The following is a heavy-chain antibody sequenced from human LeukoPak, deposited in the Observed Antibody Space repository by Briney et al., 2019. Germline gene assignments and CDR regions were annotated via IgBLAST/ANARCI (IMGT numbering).Heavy chain of an antibody. CDR2: ITYDGSNK. Sequence: PGRSLRLSCAASGFTFSSYAMNWVRQAPGKGLEWVAVITYDGSNKYYADSVKGRFTISRDNSKNPLYLQMNSLRAEDTAVYYCARDPSIYEEQWLVGVADYWGQGTLVTVSS. J-gene: IGHJ4*02. CDR3: ARDPSIYEEQWLVGVADY. CDR1: GFTFSSYA. V-gene: IGHV3-30*04. D-gene: IGHD6-19*01.